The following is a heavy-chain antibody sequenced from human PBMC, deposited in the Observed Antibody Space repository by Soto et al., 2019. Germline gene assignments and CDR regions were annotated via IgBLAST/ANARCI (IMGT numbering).Heavy chain of an antibody. CDR1: GFTFSVSA. D-gene: IGHD5-12*01. CDR2: VRSKGNNYAT. J-gene: IGHJ2*01. CDR3: ARFSASENWYFDL. Sequence: EVQLVESGGGLVQPGGSQKLSCAASGFTFSVSAMHWVRQASGKGLEWVGRVRSKGNNYATTYAASVKGRFTISRDDSKNTAYLQMNSLKTEDTAVYFCARFSASENWYFDLWGRGTLVTVSS. V-gene: IGHV3-73*02.